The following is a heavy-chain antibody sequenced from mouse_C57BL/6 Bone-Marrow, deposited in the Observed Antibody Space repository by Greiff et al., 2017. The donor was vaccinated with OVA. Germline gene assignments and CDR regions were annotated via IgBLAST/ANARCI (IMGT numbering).Heavy chain of an antibody. CDR2: INPYNGGT. CDR1: GYTFTDYY. D-gene: IGHD2-5*01. Sequence: VQLQQSGPVLVKPGASVKMSCKASGYTFTDYYMNWVKQSHGKSLEWIGVINPYNGGTSYNQKFKGKATLTVDKSSSTAYMELNSLTSEDSAVYYCARNYSNPYYFDYWGQGTTLTVSS. V-gene: IGHV1-19*01. J-gene: IGHJ2*01. CDR3: ARNYSNPYYFDY.